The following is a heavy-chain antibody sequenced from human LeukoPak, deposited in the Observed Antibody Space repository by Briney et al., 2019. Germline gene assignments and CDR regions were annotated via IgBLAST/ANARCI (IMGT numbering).Heavy chain of an antibody. V-gene: IGHV4-4*07. CDR2: IYTSGST. CDR3: ARWGRSSWYLDAFDI. CDR1: GGSISSYY. Sequence: SETLSLTCTVSGGSISSYYWSWIRQPAGKGLEWIGRIYTSGSTNYNPSLKSRVTMSVDTSKNQFSLKLSSVTAADTAVYYRARWGRSSWYLDAFDIWGQGTMVTVSS. J-gene: IGHJ3*02. D-gene: IGHD6-13*01.